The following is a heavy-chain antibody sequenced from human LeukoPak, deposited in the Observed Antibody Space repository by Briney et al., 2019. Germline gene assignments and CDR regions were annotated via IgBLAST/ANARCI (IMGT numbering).Heavy chain of an antibody. CDR3: ARRPRDILTGYYLNAFDI. Sequence: ASVKVSCKASGGTFSSYAISRVRQAPGQGLEWMGGIIPIFGTANYAQKFQGRVTITADESTSTAYMELSSLRSEDTAVYYCARRPRDILTGYYLNAFDIWGQGTMVTVSS. D-gene: IGHD3-9*01. V-gene: IGHV1-69*13. CDR2: IIPIFGTA. CDR1: GGTFSSYA. J-gene: IGHJ3*02.